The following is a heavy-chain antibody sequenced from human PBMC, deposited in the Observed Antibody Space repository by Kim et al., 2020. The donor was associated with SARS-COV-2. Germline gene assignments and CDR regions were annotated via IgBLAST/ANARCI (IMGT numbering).Heavy chain of an antibody. V-gene: IGHV3-53*04. CDR1: GFSVSSNY. CDR2: IYSGGNT. Sequence: GGSLRLSCAASGFSVSSNYMSWVRQAPGKGLEWVSIIYSGGNTYYADSVKGRFTISRHNYKNTLYLQMNRLRVEDTAVYYCAREYYDVWSGSDLYFGMDVWGQGTTDTVSS. J-gene: IGHJ6*02. D-gene: IGHD3-3*01. CDR3: AREYYDVWSGSDLYFGMDV.